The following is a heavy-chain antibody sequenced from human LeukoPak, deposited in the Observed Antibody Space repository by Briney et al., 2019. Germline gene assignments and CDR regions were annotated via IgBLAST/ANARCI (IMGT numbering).Heavy chain of an antibody. J-gene: IGHJ4*02. V-gene: IGHV4-31*03. CDR2: IYYSGST. Sequence: KPSETLSLTCTVSGGSISSGGYYWSWIRQHPGKGLEWIGYIYYSGSTYYNPSLKSRVTISVDTSKNQFSLKLSSVTAADTAVYYCARDGRTNYESSGYAIDYWGQGTLVTVSS. CDR1: GGSISSGGYY. D-gene: IGHD3-22*01. CDR3: ARDGRTNYESSGYAIDY.